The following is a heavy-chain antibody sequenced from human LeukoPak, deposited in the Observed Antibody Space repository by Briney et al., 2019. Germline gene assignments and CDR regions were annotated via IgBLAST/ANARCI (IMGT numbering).Heavy chain of an antibody. CDR2: IKEDGSEK. CDR3: ARSQNWWLDY. D-gene: IGHD2-15*01. CDR1: GFTFSNYW. J-gene: IGHJ4*02. Sequence: GGSLRLSCAVSGFTFSNYWMTWVRQAPGKGLEWVAHIKEDGSEKYYVDSVKGRFTISRDNAKNSLYLQMNSLRAEDTAIYYCARSQNWWLDYWGQGTLVTDSS. V-gene: IGHV3-7*01.